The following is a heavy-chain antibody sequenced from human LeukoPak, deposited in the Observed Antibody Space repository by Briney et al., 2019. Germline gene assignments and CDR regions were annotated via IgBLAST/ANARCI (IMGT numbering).Heavy chain of an antibody. D-gene: IGHD2-8*02. CDR3: ATYRQVLLPFES. J-gene: IGHJ4*02. CDR1: GFTFSTFT. CDR2: IFPSGGEI. Sequence: GGSLRLSCAASGFTFSTFTMIWVRQPPGKGLEWVSSIFPSGGEIHYADSVRGRFTISRGNSKSTLSLQMNSLRAEDTAIYYCATYRQVLLPFESWGQGTLVTVSS. V-gene: IGHV3-23*01.